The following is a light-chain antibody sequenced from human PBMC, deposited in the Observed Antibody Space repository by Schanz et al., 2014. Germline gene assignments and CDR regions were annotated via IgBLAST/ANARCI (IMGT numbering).Light chain of an antibody. CDR2: GAS. CDR3: QHYGSSGYT. J-gene: IGKJ2*01. V-gene: IGKV3-20*01. CDR1: QSVSSN. Sequence: EIVMTQSPATLSVSPGERATLSCRASQSVSSNLAWYQQKPGQAPRLLVYGASSRATGIPDRFSGSGSGIDFTLTIRRVEREDLAVYYCQHYGSSGYTFGQGTKLEIK.